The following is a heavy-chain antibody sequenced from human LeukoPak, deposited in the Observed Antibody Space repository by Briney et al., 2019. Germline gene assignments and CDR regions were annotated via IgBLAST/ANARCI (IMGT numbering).Heavy chain of an antibody. V-gene: IGHV4-59*01. J-gene: IGHJ5*02. CDR2: IYYSGST. D-gene: IGHD3-3*01. Sequence: SETLSLTCTVSGGSISSYYWSWIRQPPGKGLEWIGYIYYSGSTNYNPSLKSRVTISVDTSKNQFSLKLSSVTAADTAVYYCARGGYYDFWSGTLWFDPWGQGTLVTVSS. CDR1: GGSISSYY. CDR3: ARGGYYDFWSGTLWFDP.